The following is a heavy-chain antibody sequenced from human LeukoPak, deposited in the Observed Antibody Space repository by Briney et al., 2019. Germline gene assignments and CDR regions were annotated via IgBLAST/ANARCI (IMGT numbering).Heavy chain of an antibody. CDR1: GVSISSSEW. D-gene: IGHD3-9*01. CDR2: IHRDGRT. J-gene: IGHJ4*02. V-gene: IGHV4-4*02. Sequence: SGTLSLTCAVSGVSISSSEWWIWVRQPPGQGLEWIGEIHRDGRTRYNPSLKSRVTMSMDYSKNQFSLSVTSVTAADTAIYYCGKTDIYFNPIDYWGPGSLVTVSP. CDR3: GKTDIYFNPIDY.